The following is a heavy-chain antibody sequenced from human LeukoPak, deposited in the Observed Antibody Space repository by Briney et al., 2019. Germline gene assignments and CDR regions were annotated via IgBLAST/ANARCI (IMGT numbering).Heavy chain of an antibody. CDR1: GYTFTSYG. J-gene: IGHJ5*02. V-gene: IGHV1-18*01. Sequence: GASVKVSCNASGYTFTSYGISWVRQAPGQGLEWMGWISAYNGNTNYAQKSQGRVTITADKSTSTAYMELSSLRSEDTAVYYCARDRGYSYGRPDNWFDPWGQGTLVTVSS. CDR2: ISAYNGNT. D-gene: IGHD5-18*01. CDR3: ARDRGYSYGRPDNWFDP.